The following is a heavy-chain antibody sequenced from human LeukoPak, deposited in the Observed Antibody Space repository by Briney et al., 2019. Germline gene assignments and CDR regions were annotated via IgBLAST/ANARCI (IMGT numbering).Heavy chain of an antibody. CDR2: IIPIFGIA. D-gene: IGHD2-15*01. CDR1: GGTFSSYA. J-gene: IGHJ6*02. V-gene: IGHV1-69*04. Sequence: ASVKVSCKASGGTFSSYAISWVRQAPGQGLEWMGRIIPIFGIANYAQKCQGRVTITADKSTSTAYMELSSLRSEDTAVYYCASVVVVAATPGYSYGYDYYYGMDVWGQGTTVTVSS. CDR3: ASVVVVAATPGYSYGYDYYYGMDV.